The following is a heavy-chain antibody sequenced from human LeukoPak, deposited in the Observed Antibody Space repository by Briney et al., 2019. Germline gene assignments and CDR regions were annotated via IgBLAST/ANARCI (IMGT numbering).Heavy chain of an antibody. CDR1: GGSISSGSYY. CDR3: AGRKSSGYDL. V-gene: IGHV4-61*02. D-gene: IGHD3-22*01. Sequence: SQTLSLTCTVPGGSISSGSYYWSWIRQPAGKGLEWIGRIYTSGSTNYNPSLKSRVTISVDTSKNQFSLKLSSVTAAGTAVYYCAGRKSSGYDLWGRGTLVTVSS. CDR2: IYTSGST. J-gene: IGHJ2*01.